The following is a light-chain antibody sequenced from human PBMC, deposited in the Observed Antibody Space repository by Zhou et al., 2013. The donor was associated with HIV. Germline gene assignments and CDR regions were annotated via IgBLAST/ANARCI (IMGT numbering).Light chain of an antibody. V-gene: IGKV1-27*01. CDR3: PKGXTRAPLT. J-gene: IGKJ4*01. CDR2: GAS. Sequence: DIQMTQSPSSLSASVGDRVTITCRASEGINHYLAWYQQKPGKVPELLIYGASTLHSGSHLGSVAVGSGTHFTLTISSLQPEDVATYYCPKGXTRAPLTFGGGPRWR. CDR1: EGINHY.